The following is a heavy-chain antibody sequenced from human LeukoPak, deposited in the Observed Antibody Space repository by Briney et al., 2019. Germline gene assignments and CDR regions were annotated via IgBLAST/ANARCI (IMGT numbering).Heavy chain of an antibody. D-gene: IGHD3-10*01. V-gene: IGHV3-11*04. CDR1: GFTFSDYY. Sequence: PGGSLRLSCAASGFTFSDYYMSWIRQASGKGLEWVSYISSSGSTIYYADSVKGRFTISRDNAKNSLYLQMNSLRAEDTAVYYCARDIQTYYYGSGSYHYYYYMDVWGKGTTVTVSS. J-gene: IGHJ6*03. CDR3: ARDIQTYYYGSGSYHYYYYMDV. CDR2: ISSSGSTI.